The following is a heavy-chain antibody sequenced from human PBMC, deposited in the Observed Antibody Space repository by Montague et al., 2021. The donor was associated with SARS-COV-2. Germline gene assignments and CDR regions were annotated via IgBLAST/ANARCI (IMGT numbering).Heavy chain of an antibody. CDR1: GGSLSSVDYY. Sequence: TLSLTCTVSGGSLSSVDYYWSWIRQPPGKGLEWIGRIYYSGSTYYNPSVKSRVAMSVDMSKNQFSLKLSSVTAADTAVYYCARAVTWTTKWFDYWGQGTLVTVSS. CDR3: ARAVTWTTKWFDY. CDR2: IYYSGST. D-gene: IGHD4-17*01. V-gene: IGHV4-30-4*08. J-gene: IGHJ5*01.